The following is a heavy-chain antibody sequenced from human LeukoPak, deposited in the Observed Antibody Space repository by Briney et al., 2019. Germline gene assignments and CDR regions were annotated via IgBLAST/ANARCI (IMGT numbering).Heavy chain of an antibody. CDR3: AKWRYDFWSVYCDY. V-gene: IGHV1-18*01. D-gene: IGHD3-3*01. Sequence: GASVKVSCKVSGYIFTVYGISWVRQAPGQGLEWMGWINTFSGSTYYAKKFKRRVTMTTDTYTSTATLDLSSLTSEDPGTSYCAKWRYDFWSVYCDYGGQGTLVTVSS. J-gene: IGHJ4*02. CDR1: GYIFTVYG. CDR2: INTFSGST.